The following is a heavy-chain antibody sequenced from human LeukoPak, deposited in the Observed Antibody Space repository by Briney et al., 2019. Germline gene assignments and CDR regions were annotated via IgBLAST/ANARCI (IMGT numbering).Heavy chain of an antibody. CDR3: ARDGVEFYNWFDP. Sequence: ETLSLTCAVYGGSFSGYYWMHWVRQAPGKGLVWVSRINSDGSSTTYADSVKGRFTISRDNAKNTLYLQMNSLRAEDTAVYYCARDGVEFYNWFDPWGQGTLDTVSS. CDR1: GGSFSGYYW. J-gene: IGHJ5*02. V-gene: IGHV3-74*01. D-gene: IGHD2-21*01. CDR2: INSDGSST.